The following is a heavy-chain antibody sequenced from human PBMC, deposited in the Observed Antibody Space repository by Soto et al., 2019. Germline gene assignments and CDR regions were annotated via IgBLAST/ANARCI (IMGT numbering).Heavy chain of an antibody. CDR2: ISAYNGNT. CDR1: GYTFTSCG. Sequence: ASVKVSCKACGYTFTSCGISWARQAPGQGLEWMGWISAYNGNTNYAQKLQGRVTMTTDTSTSTAYMELTNLRSEDTAVYYCAREKCSSTSCNHGMDVWGLGTTVTVSS. CDR3: AREKCSSTSCNHGMDV. V-gene: IGHV1-18*04. D-gene: IGHD2-2*01. J-gene: IGHJ6*02.